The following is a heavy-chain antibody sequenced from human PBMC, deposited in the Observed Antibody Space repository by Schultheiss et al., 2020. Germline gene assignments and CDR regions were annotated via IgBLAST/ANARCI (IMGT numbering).Heavy chain of an antibody. CDR1: GFRFSNYA. D-gene: IGHD4-17*01. J-gene: IGHJ4*02. CDR3: TLTTVTTF. Sequence: ESLKISCAGSGFRFSNYAMSWVRQAPGKGLEWVSAISGSGGSTYYADSVKGRFTISRDNAKNTLYLQMNSLRAEDTAVYYCTLTTVTTFWGQGTLVTVSS. V-gene: IGHV3-23*01. CDR2: ISGSGGST.